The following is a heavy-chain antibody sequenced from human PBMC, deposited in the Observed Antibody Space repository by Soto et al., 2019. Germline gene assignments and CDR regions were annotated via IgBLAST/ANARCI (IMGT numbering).Heavy chain of an antibody. V-gene: IGHV3-21*01. D-gene: IGHD6-13*01. CDR3: ATLSAAAVEYFQH. CDR2: ISSSSSYI. CDR1: GLTFSSYS. Sequence: PGGSLRLSCAASGLTFSSYSMNWVRQAPGKGLEWVSSISSSSSYIYYADSVKGRFTISRDNAKNSLYLQMNSLRAEDTAVYYCATLSAAAVEYFQHWGQGTLVTVSS. J-gene: IGHJ1*01.